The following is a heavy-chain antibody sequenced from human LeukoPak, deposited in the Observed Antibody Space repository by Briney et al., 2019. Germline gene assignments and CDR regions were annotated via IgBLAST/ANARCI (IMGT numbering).Heavy chain of an antibody. CDR1: GGSISSSSYY. CDR3: ARDNTVIDY. J-gene: IGHJ4*02. V-gene: IGHV4-39*07. CDR2: IYYSGST. Sequence: PSETLSLTCTVSGGSISSSSYYWGWIRQPPGKGLEWIGSIYYSGSTYYNPSLKSRVTISVDTSKNQFSLKLSPMTAADTAVYYCARDNTVIDYWGQGTLVTVSS. D-gene: IGHD4-11*01.